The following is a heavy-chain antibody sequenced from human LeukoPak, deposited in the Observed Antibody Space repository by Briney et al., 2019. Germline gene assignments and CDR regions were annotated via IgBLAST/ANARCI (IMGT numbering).Heavy chain of an antibody. CDR3: AKGNDIGGYYYPHFDY. J-gene: IGHJ4*02. CDR2: ISSDGNTK. D-gene: IGHD3-22*01. CDR1: GFTFSCYG. Sequence: HPGRSLRLSCAASGFTFSCYGMHWVRQAPGKGLEWVAVISSDGNTKNYVDSVKGRFTFSRDNSKNTLYLQMNSLRAEDTAVYYCAKGNDIGGYYYPHFDYWGQGTLVTVSS. V-gene: IGHV3-30*18.